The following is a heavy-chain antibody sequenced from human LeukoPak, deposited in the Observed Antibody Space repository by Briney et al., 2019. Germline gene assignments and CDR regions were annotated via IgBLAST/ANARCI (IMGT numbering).Heavy chain of an antibody. D-gene: IGHD5-18*01. CDR1: GGSISSGSYF. Sequence: PSQTLSLTCTVSGGSISSGSYFWSWIRQPAGKGLEWIGRIYASGSTNYNPSLKSRVTISLDTSKNQFSLKLSSVTAADTAMYYCARADTAMVKLGWNWFDPWGQGTLVTVSS. CDR3: ARADTAMVKLGWNWFDP. J-gene: IGHJ5*02. V-gene: IGHV4-61*02. CDR2: IYASGST.